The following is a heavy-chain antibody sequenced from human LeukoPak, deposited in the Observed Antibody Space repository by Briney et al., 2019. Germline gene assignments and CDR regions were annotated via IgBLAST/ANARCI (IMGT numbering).Heavy chain of an antibody. CDR1: GFTFSSHS. CDR2: IDEDGDEK. J-gene: IGHJ6*03. CDR3: ARVSLPGSGYYYMDV. D-gene: IGHD3-10*01. V-gene: IGHV3-7*01. Sequence: GGSLRLSCAASGFTFSSHSMSWVRQAPGKGLEWLANIDEDGDEKLYVESVKGRFTVSRDNDRASLYLQMESLRAEDTAVYYCARVSLPGSGYYYMDVWGKGTTVTVSS.